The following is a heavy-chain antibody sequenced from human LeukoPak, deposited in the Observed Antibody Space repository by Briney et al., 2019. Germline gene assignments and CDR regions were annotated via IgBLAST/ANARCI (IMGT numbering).Heavy chain of an antibody. Sequence: GGSLRLSCAGSGFIFGGYTMNWVRQAPGKGLEWPSYISPSGENKLYADSVRGRFSISRDNAKNSAYLQMDSLRAEDTAVYYCASRRSGWPNDAFDIWGQGTMVTVTS. J-gene: IGHJ3*02. V-gene: IGHV3-48*01. CDR3: ASRRSGWPNDAFDI. CDR1: GFIFGGYT. CDR2: ISPSGENK. D-gene: IGHD6-19*01.